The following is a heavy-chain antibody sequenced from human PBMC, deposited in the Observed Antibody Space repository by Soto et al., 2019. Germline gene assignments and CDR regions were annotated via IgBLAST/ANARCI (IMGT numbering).Heavy chain of an antibody. Sequence: EVQLVESGGGMVQPGGSLRVSCAASGFTLSSYSMHWVRQAPGKGLEWVSYISGSGGTIYYADSVKGRFTISRDNAKNSLSVQMNSLRDEDTAVCFCARETGLRSSGLSYYFDFWGQGTRVTVSS. D-gene: IGHD6-19*01. CDR3: ARETGLRSSGLSYYFDF. J-gene: IGHJ4*02. CDR1: GFTLSSYS. V-gene: IGHV3-48*02. CDR2: ISGSGGTI.